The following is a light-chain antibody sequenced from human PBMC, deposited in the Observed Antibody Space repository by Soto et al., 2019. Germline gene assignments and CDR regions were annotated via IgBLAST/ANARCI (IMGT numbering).Light chain of an antibody. Sequence: DIQMTQSPSSLSASVRDRVTITCRASQGISNYLAWYQQKPGKVPKLLIYAASTLPSGVPSRFSGSGSGTDFTLTNSSQQPEDVATYYCQKYDSAPWTFGQGTKVEIK. J-gene: IGKJ1*01. V-gene: IGKV1-27*01. CDR1: QGISNY. CDR2: AAS. CDR3: QKYDSAPWT.